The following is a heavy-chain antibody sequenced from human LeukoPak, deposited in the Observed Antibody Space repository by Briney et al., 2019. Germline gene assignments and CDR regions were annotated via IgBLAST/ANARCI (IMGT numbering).Heavy chain of an antibody. CDR3: TRYNNDHFDY. V-gene: IGHV3-33*08. D-gene: IGHD1-14*01. J-gene: IGHJ4*02. CDR2: IAYDGSRA. Sequence: QAGGSLRLSCAASGFTFSSYGMSWVRQTPGKGLEWVAVIAYDGSRAFYADSVKGRFTISRDNSKNTMSVQMDDLRAEDTAVYYCTRYNNDHFDYWGQGTLVTVSS. CDR1: GFTFSSYG.